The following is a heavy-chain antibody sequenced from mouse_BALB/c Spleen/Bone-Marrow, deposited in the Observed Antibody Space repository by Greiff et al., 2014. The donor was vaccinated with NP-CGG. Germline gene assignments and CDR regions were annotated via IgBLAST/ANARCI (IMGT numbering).Heavy chain of an antibody. Sequence: VQLKESGGGLVKPGGSLKPSCAASGFTFSSYAMSWVRQTPEKRLEWVASISSGGSTYYPDSVKGRFTISRDNARNILYLQMSSLRSEDTAMYYCARARFYYGKLVDYWGQGTSVTVSS. CDR2: ISSGGST. CDR3: ARARFYYGKLVDY. CDR1: GFTFSSYA. D-gene: IGHD1-1*01. V-gene: IGHV5-6-5*01. J-gene: IGHJ4*01.